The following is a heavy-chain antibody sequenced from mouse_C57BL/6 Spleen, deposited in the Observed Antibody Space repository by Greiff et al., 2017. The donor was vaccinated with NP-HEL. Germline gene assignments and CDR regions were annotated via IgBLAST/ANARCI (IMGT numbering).Heavy chain of an antibody. Sequence: QVQLKESGAELVKPGASVKMSCKASGYTFTSYWITWVKQRPGQGLEWIGDIYPGSGSTNYNEKFKSKATLTVDTSSSTAYMQLSSLTSEDSAVYYCARSGDGYEAWFAYWGQGTLVTVSA. J-gene: IGHJ3*01. CDR1: GYTFTSYW. CDR3: ARSGDGYEAWFAY. V-gene: IGHV1-55*01. CDR2: IYPGSGST. D-gene: IGHD2-2*01.